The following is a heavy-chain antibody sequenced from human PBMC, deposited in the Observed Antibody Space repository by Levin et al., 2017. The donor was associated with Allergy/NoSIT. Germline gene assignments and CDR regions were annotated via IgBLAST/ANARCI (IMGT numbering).Heavy chain of an antibody. CDR3: ARGGHRWITMVRAPPSAFDI. Sequence: PGGSLRLSCAASGFTFSSYDMHWVRQATGKGLEWVSAIGTAGDTYYPGSVKGRFTISRENAKNSLYLQMNSLRAGDTGVYYCARGGHRWITMVRAPPSAFDIWGQGTMVTVSS. CDR1: GFTFSSYD. J-gene: IGHJ3*02. D-gene: IGHD3-10*01. V-gene: IGHV3-13*04. CDR2: IGTAGDT.